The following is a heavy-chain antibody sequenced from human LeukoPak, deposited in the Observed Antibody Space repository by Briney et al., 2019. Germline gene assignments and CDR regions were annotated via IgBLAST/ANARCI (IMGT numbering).Heavy chain of an antibody. CDR2: ISDSGGYT. D-gene: IGHD6-19*01. Sequence: GGSLRLSCAASGFTFSSYAMSWVRQAPGKGLEWVSGISDSGGYTYYADSVKGRFTISRDNSKNTLYLQMNSLRAEDTAVYYCAKGPSSGWYYFDYWGQGTPVTVSS. V-gene: IGHV3-23*01. CDR3: AKGPSSGWYYFDY. J-gene: IGHJ4*02. CDR1: GFTFSSYA.